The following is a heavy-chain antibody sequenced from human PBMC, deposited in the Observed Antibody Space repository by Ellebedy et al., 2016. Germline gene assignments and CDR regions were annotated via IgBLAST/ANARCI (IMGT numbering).Heavy chain of an antibody. CDR1: GFTFSSYW. J-gene: IGHJ6*02. CDR3: ASTLGDCSGGSCYPHYYYGMGV. V-gene: IGHV3-74*01. D-gene: IGHD2-15*01. Sequence: GESLKISXAASGFTFSSYWMHWVRQAPGKGLVWVSRINSDGSSTNYADSVKGRFTISRDNAKNTLYLQMNSLRAEDTAVYYCASTLGDCSGGSCYPHYYYGMGVWGQGTTVAVSS. CDR2: INSDGSST.